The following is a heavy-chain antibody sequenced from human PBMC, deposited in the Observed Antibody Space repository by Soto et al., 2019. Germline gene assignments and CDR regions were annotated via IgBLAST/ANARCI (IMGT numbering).Heavy chain of an antibody. CDR1: GYTFTGYY. D-gene: IGHD6-13*01. Sequence: ASVKVSCKASGYTFTGYYMHWVRQAPGQGLEWMGWINPNSGGTNYAQKFQGWVTMTRDTSISTAYMELSRLRSDDTAVYYCATAAGPWGGWFDPWGQGTLVTVS. CDR3: ATAAGPWGGWFDP. V-gene: IGHV1-2*04. CDR2: INPNSGGT. J-gene: IGHJ5*02.